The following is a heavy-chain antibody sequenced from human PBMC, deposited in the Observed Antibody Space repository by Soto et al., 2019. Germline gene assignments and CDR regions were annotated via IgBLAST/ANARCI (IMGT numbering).Heavy chain of an antibody. V-gene: IGHV4-39*07. J-gene: IGHJ3*02. CDR2: VYYSGST. CDR3: ARFSSVAGTRDCIENDAFDI. CDR1: GGSVSSSSYY. D-gene: IGHD6-19*01. Sequence: SETLSLTCTVSGGSVSSSSYYWGWVRQPPGKGLEWIGSVYYSGSTYYNPSLESRVTISVDKSKNQFSLKLSSVTAAGTAVYYCARFSSVAGTRDCIENDAFDIWGQGTMVTVSS.